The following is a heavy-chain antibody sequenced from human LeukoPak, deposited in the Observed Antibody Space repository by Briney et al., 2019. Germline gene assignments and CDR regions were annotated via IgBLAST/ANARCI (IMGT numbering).Heavy chain of an antibody. J-gene: IGHJ4*02. V-gene: IGHV1-8*01. CDR3: ARGNYDYIWGSYRYTGLRY. CDR2: MNPNSGNT. Sequence: APVKVSCKASGYTFTSYDINWVRQATGQGLEWMGWMNPNSGNTGYAQKFQGRVTMTRNTSISTAYMELSSLRSEDTAVYYCARGNYDYIWGSYRYTGLRYWGQGTLVTVSS. D-gene: IGHD3-16*02. CDR1: GYTFTSYD.